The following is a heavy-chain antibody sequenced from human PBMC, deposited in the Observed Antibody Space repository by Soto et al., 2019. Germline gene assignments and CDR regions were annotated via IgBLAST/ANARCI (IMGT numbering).Heavy chain of an antibody. Sequence: SEALSLTCTVSGGSISSGGYYWSWIRQHPGKGLEWIGYIYYGGSTYYNPSLKSRATISGDTSKNQFSLKLSSVTAADTAVYYCARGGYYYENSGQNAYDYWGQGILVTVSS. J-gene: IGHJ4*01. CDR3: ARGGYYYENSGQNAYDY. V-gene: IGHV4-31*03. CDR2: IYYGGST. CDR1: GGSISSGGYY. D-gene: IGHD3-22*01.